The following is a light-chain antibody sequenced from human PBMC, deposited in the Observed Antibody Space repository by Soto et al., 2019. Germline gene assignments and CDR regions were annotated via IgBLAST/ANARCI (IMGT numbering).Light chain of an antibody. Sequence: EIVLTQSPATLSLSPGERATLSGRASQGVSSYLAWYQQKPGQAPRLLIYDASNRATGIPARFSGSGSGTDFTLTISSLEPEDFAVYYCQQRRNWLTFGGGTKVEIK. CDR3: QQRRNWLT. CDR1: QGVSSY. V-gene: IGKV3-11*01. CDR2: DAS. J-gene: IGKJ4*01.